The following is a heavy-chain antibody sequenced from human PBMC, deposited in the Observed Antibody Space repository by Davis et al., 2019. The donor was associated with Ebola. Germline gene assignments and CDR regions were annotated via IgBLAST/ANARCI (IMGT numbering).Heavy chain of an antibody. J-gene: IGHJ4*02. Sequence: PGGSLRLSCAATGFTFSSNSMNWVRQAPGKGLEWVSSITSDSGRTSYAESVKGRFTISRDNAKNSLYLQMNSLRAEDTAVYYCARPYYDKGHYYFDYWGQGTLVTVSS. V-gene: IGHV3-21*01. D-gene: IGHD3-22*01. CDR2: ITSDSGRT. CDR1: GFTFSSNS. CDR3: ARPYYDKGHYYFDY.